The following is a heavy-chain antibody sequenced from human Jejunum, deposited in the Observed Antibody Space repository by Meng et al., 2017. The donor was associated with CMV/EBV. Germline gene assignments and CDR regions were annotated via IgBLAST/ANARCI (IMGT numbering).Heavy chain of an antibody. CDR2: IIPIPGIT. CDR3: ARDGPLVYFDY. V-gene: IGHV1-69*04. J-gene: IGHJ4*02. D-gene: IGHD3-16*02. Sequence: TASGGTFSTYRISWVRQAPGQGLEWMGRIIPIPGITKYAQKFQGRVTIPADTSTRTVYMELSSLRSEDTAVYYCARDGPLVYFDYWVQGTLVTVSS. CDR1: GGTFSTYR.